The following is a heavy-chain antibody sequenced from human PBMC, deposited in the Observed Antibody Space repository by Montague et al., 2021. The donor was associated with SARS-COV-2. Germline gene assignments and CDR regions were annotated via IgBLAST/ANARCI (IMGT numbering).Heavy chain of an antibody. V-gene: IGHV3-48*03. CDR3: ARDQGGPYYDFWSGYSNYYGMDV. D-gene: IGHD3-3*01. CDR2: ISSSGSTI. Sequence: SLRLSCAASGFTFSSYEMNWVRQAPGKGLAWVSYISSSGSTIYYADSVKGRFTISRDNAKNSLYLQMNSLRAEDTAVYYCARDQGGPYYDFWSGYSNYYGMDVWGQGTTVTVSS. J-gene: IGHJ6*02. CDR1: GFTFSSYE.